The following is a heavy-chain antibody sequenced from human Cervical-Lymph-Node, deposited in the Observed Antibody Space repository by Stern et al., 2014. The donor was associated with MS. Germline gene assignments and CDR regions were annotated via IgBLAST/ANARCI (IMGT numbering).Heavy chain of an antibody. D-gene: IGHD3-22*01. CDR1: GFTFSRYS. Sequence: VQLVQSGGGLVQPGGSLRLSCAASGFTFSRYSLNWVRQAPAKGLAWVSYISSSSSTIYYADSVKGRFTISRDNAKNSLYLQMNSLRDEDTAVYYCARTYYYDSSGYYDDPEYFQHWGQGTLVTVSS. CDR3: ARTYYYDSSGYYDDPEYFQH. V-gene: IGHV3-48*02. CDR2: ISSSSSTI. J-gene: IGHJ1*01.